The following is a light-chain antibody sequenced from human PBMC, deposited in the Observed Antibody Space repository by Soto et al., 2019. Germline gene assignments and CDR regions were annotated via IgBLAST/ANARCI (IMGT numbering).Light chain of an antibody. Sequence: DIVLTQSPATLSLSPGDRATLSCRASQSVCSYLAWYQQKPGQAPRLLIYDASNRANGIPARFSGSGSGTDFTLTISSLEPEDFAVYYCQQRSNWPPLTFGGGTKVEIK. CDR1: QSVCSY. CDR3: QQRSNWPPLT. V-gene: IGKV3-11*01. J-gene: IGKJ4*01. CDR2: DAS.